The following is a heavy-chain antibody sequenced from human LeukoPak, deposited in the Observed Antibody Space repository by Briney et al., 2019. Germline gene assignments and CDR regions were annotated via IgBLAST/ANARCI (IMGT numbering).Heavy chain of an antibody. CDR1: GYTFTVYY. D-gene: IGHD2-2*01. CDR3: ARATKYQLPYDY. V-gene: IGHV1-2*02. CDR2: INPNSGGT. Sequence: ASVKVSCKASGYTFTVYYMHWVRQGPGQGLEWMGGINPNSGGTNYAQKFQGRVTMTRDTSISTAYMELSRLRSDDTAVYYCARATKYQLPYDYWGQGTLVTVSS. J-gene: IGHJ4*02.